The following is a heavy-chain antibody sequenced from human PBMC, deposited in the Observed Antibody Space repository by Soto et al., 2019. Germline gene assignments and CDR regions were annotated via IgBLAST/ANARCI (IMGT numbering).Heavy chain of an antibody. D-gene: IGHD4-4*01. CDR1: GFSLSKTRMG. CDR3: ARIMRATAYSLDY. J-gene: IGHJ4*01. V-gene: IGHV2-26*01. CDR2: IFSNDEK. Sequence: LVSHRDTLRKTGAVGGFSLSKTRMGVSWIRQPPGKDLEWLANIFSNDEKSYSTSLKSRLTISKDTSKSQVVLTMTNMDPVDTATYYCARIMRATAYSLDYWGHGTLVSV.